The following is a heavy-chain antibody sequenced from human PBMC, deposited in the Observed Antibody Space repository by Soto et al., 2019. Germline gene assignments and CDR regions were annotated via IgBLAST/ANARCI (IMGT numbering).Heavy chain of an antibody. J-gene: IGHJ5*02. V-gene: IGHV1-3*01. CDR2: INAANGDT. Sequence: ASVKVSCKASGYTFTSHGIHWVRQAPGQRLEWMGWINAANGDTKYSPKFQGRVTITRDTSASTAYMELGSLRSEDTAVYYCVRRHVSATGIDWFDPWGQGTLVTVSS. D-gene: IGHD6-13*01. CDR1: GYTFTSHG. CDR3: VRRHVSATGIDWFDP.